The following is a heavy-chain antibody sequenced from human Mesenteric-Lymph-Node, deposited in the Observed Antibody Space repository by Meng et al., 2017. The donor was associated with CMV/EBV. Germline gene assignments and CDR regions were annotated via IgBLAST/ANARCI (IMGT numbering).Heavy chain of an antibody. J-gene: IGHJ6*02. CDR2: INSDGSST. Sequence: GGSLRLSCAASGFTFSSYWMHWVRQAPGKGLVWVSRINSDGSSTSYADSVKGRFTISRDNAKNTLYLQMNSLRAEDTALYYCARNKARVVTVYYYYGMDVWGQGTTVTVSS. V-gene: IGHV3-74*01. CDR3: ARNKARVVTVYYYYGMDV. D-gene: IGHD4-23*01. CDR1: GFTFSSYW.